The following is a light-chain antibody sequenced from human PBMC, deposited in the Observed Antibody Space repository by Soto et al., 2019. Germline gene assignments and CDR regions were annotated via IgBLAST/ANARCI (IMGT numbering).Light chain of an antibody. CDR3: SSYASSSTQV. V-gene: IGLV2-14*01. CDR1: SSDVGGYNY. J-gene: IGLJ1*01. CDR2: DVS. Sequence: QSALTQPASLSGSPGQSITISCTGTSSDVGGYNYVSWYQQHPGKAPKLMIYDVSNRPSGVSNRFSGSKSGNTASLTISGLQAEDEADYYCSSYASSSTQVFGTGTKVTV.